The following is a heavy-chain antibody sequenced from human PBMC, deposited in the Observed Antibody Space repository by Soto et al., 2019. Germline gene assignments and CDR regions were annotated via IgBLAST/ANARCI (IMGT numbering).Heavy chain of an antibody. D-gene: IGHD5-12*01. Sequence: GESLKISCTGSGYSFSTYWIAWVRQVPGKGLEWMGIIYPGDSDTRYSPSFQGQVTISADTSTNTAYLQWSSLEASDTAIYYCARLPKIIRCPPLTHSAYELNYWGQGTLVTAPS. J-gene: IGHJ4*02. V-gene: IGHV5-51*01. CDR3: ARLPKIIRCPPLTHSAYELNY. CDR1: GYSFSTYW. CDR2: IYPGDSDT.